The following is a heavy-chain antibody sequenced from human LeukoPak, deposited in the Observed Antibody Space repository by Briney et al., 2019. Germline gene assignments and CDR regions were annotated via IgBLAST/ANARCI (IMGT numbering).Heavy chain of an antibody. D-gene: IGHD3-3*01. Sequence: PGGSLRLSCAASRFTFSSYAMSWVRQAPGKGLEWGSAISGSGGSTYYADSVKGRSTISRDNSKNTLYLQMNDLRAEDTAVYYCAKERTGFWSGALDYWGQGTLVTVSS. CDR3: AKERTGFWSGALDY. V-gene: IGHV3-23*01. CDR2: ISGSGGST. J-gene: IGHJ4*02. CDR1: RFTFSSYA.